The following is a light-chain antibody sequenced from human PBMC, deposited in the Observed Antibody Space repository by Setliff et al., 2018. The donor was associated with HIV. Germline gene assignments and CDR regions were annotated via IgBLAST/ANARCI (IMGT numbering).Light chain of an antibody. CDR3: SSYTSSSTL. J-gene: IGLJ2*01. CDR1: SSDVGGYNY. V-gene: IGLV2-14*03. CDR2: DVS. Sequence: QSALTQPASVSGSPGQSITISCTGSSSDVGGYNYVSWYQQHPGKAPKLMIYDVSQRPSGVSDRFSGSKSGITASLTISGLQPEDESDYYCSSYTSSSTLFGGGTKVTVL.